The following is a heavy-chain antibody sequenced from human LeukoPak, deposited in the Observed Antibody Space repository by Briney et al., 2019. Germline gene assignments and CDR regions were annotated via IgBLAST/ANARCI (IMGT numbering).Heavy chain of an antibody. V-gene: IGHV3-53*01. CDR2: IYSGGDT. CDR3: ARDKADSSAYHY. CDR1: GFTSDDFA. D-gene: IGHD3-22*01. Sequence: PGGSLRLSCAASGFTSDDFAMHWVRQAPGKGLEWVSIIYSGGDTYYADSVKGRFTISRDNSKNTLYLQMNSLRAEDTAVYYCARDKADSSAYHYWGQGTLVTVSS. J-gene: IGHJ4*02.